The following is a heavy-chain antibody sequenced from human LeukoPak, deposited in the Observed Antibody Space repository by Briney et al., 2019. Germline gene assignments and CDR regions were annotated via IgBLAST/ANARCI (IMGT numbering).Heavy chain of an antibody. J-gene: IGHJ6*02. CDR3: ARAVYPYSSSWGYRRSHYGMDV. D-gene: IGHD6-13*01. CDR2: ISSSSSTI. V-gene: IGHV3-48*04. Sequence: PGGSLRLSCAASGFTFSSYAMSWVRQAPGKGLEWVSYISSSSSTIYYADSVKGRFTISRDNAKNSLYLQMNSLRAEDTAVYYCARAVYPYSSSWGYRRSHYGMDVWGQGTTVTVSS. CDR1: GFTFSSYA.